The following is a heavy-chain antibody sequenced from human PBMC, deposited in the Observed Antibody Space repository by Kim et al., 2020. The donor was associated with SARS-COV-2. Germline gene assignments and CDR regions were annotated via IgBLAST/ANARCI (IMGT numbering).Heavy chain of an antibody. V-gene: IGHV4-59*13. CDR3: ARVGTTWDWDFDY. CDR1: GGSISSYY. D-gene: IGHD1-7*01. J-gene: IGHJ4*02. CDR2: IYYSGST. Sequence: SETLSLTCTVSGGSISSYYWSWIRQPPGKGLEWIGYIYYSGSTNYNPSLKSRVTISVDTFKNQFSLKLSSVTAADTAVYYCARVGTTWDWDFDYWGQGTLVTVSS.